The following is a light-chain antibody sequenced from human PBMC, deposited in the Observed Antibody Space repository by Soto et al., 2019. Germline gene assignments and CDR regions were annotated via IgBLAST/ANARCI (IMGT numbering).Light chain of an antibody. J-gene: IGKJ4*01. Sequence: EIVLTQSPATLSLSPGERATLSCRASQSISFYFAWYQQKPGQAPRLLIYDASNRATGIPARFSGSGSGTDFTLTISSLEPEDFAVYYCQQRTEWPLTFGGGTKVAIK. CDR2: DAS. CDR1: QSISFY. V-gene: IGKV3-11*01. CDR3: QQRTEWPLT.